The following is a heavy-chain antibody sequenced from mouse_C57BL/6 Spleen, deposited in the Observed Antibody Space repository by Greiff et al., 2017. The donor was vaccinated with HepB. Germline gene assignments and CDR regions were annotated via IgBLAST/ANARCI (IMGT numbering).Heavy chain of an antibody. J-gene: IGHJ2*01. CDR1: GYTFTSYW. CDR3: ARRGGTPYFDY. Sequence: VQLQQPGAELVKPGASVKLSCKASGYTFTSYWMHWVKQRPGQGLEWIGMIHPNSGSTNYNEKFKSKATLTVDKSSSTAYMQLSSLTSEDSAVYYCARRGGTPYFDYWGQGTTLTVSS. V-gene: IGHV1-64*01. D-gene: IGHD3-3*01. CDR2: IHPNSGST.